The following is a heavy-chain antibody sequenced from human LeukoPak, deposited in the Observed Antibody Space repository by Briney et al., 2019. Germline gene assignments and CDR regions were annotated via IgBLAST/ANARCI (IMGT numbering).Heavy chain of an antibody. J-gene: IGHJ4*02. V-gene: IGHV1-2*02. CDR1: GYTFSGHY. Sequence: ASVKVSCKASGYTFSGHYMHWVRQAPGQGLEWMGWINPDSGGTNSAQKFQGRVTMTRDTSISTAYMGLTRLTSDDTAVYYCARDGNFDYWGQGTLVAVSS. CDR3: ARDGNFDY. CDR2: INPDSGGT.